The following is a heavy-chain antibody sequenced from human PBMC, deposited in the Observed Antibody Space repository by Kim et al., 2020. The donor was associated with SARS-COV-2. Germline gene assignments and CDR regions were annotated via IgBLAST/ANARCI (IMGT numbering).Heavy chain of an antibody. CDR1: GFTFSSYA. V-gene: IGHV3-30-3*01. Sequence: GGSLRLSCAASGFTFSSYAMHWVRQAPGKGLEWVAVISYDGSNKYYADSVKGRFTISRDNSKNTLYLQMNSLRAEDTAVYYCARDVHTMVRGVINDYWGQGTLVTVSS. CDR2: ISYDGSNK. D-gene: IGHD3-10*01. CDR3: ARDVHTMVRGVINDY. J-gene: IGHJ4*02.